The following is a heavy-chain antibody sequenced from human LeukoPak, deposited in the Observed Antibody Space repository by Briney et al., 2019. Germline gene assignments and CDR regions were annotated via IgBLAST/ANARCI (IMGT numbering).Heavy chain of an antibody. CDR3: ARGGRIQLWLGYYMDV. D-gene: IGHD5-18*01. Sequence: AETLCLSCAVYGGSFSGYYWSWIRQPPGKGLEWIGEINHSGSTNYNPSLKSRVTISVDTSKNQFSLKLSSVTAADTAVYYCARGGRIQLWLGYYMDVWGKGTTVPVSS. J-gene: IGHJ6*03. CDR1: GGSFSGYY. V-gene: IGHV4-34*01. CDR2: INHSGST.